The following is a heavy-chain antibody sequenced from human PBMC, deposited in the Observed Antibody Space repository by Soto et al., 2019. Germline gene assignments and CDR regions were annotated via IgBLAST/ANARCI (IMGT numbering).Heavy chain of an antibody. D-gene: IGHD1-26*01. Sequence: TCTVSGGSISSGGYYWAWVRQPPGKGLERIGEINHSGNTYFAPSLKSRLTMSIDTSRNHVSLHLTSVTAADTAVYYCATFSIVGTVIFNHWGQGTQVTVSS. CDR2: INHSGNT. J-gene: IGHJ4*02. CDR1: GGSISSGGYY. CDR3: ATFSIVGTVIFNH. V-gene: IGHV4-39*02.